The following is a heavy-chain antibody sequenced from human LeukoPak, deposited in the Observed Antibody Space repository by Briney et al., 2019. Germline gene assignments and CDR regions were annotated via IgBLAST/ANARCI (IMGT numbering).Heavy chain of an antibody. D-gene: IGHD2-2*01. Sequence: ASVKVSCKASGYTFTDYYIHWVRQAPGQGLEWMGWINPYSGGTYYAQPFQGRATLTRDTSISTAYMELSRLTSDDTAVFYCARDPRTTSVPDYYYYYMDVWGQGTTVTVSS. J-gene: IGHJ6*03. V-gene: IGHV1-2*02. CDR2: INPYSGGT. CDR3: ARDPRTTSVPDYYYYYMDV. CDR1: GYTFTDYY.